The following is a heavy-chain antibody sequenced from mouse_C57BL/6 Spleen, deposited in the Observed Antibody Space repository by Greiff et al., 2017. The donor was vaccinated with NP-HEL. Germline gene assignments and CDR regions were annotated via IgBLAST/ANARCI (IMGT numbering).Heavy chain of an antibody. V-gene: IGHV1-15*01. Sequence: QVQLKQSGAELVRPGASVTLSCKASGYTFTDYEMHWVKQTPVHGLEWIGAIDPETGGTAYNQKFKGKAILTADKSSSTAYMELRSLTSEDSAVYYCNMNVDYGSSPYFDYWGQGTTLTVSS. CDR1: GYTFTDYE. CDR3: NMNVDYGSSPYFDY. D-gene: IGHD1-1*01. J-gene: IGHJ2*01. CDR2: IDPETGGT.